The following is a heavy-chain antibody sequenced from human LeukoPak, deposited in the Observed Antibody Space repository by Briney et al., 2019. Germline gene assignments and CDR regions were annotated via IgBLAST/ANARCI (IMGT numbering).Heavy chain of an antibody. CDR3: ARDGAD. D-gene: IGHD1-26*01. CDR1: GFSFSNYA. J-gene: IGHJ4*02. V-gene: IGHV3-30-3*01. CDR2: ISWVENNK. Sequence: GRSLRLSCAASGFSFSNYAMHWVRQAPGKGLEWVAVISWVENNKYYADSVKGRFTISRDNSKNTLYLQMDSLRAEDTAVYYCARDGADWAQGTLVTVSS.